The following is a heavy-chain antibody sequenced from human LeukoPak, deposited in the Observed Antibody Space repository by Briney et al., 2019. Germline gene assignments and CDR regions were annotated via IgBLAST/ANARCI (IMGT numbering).Heavy chain of an antibody. Sequence: SETLSLMCTVSGDSISTYSWSWIRQPPGKGLEWIGYIHFSGSTSCNPSLKSRVTISLDTSKNQFSLRLTSVAAADTAVYFCARHREAGIAISSFPYYYYSFYMDVWGTGTTVTVSS. CDR3: ARHREAGIAISSFPYYYYSFYMDV. V-gene: IGHV4-59*08. J-gene: IGHJ6*03. CDR1: GDSISTYS. CDR2: IHFSGST. D-gene: IGHD3-9*01.